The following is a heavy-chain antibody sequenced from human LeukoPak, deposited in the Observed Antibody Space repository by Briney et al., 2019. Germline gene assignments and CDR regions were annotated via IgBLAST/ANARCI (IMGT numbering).Heavy chain of an antibody. D-gene: IGHD1-1*01. J-gene: IGHJ4*02. CDR2: VYTSGDT. CDR3: ARGGWNHDY. Sequence: SETLSLTCTVSGGSISNYHWSWIRQPAGKGLEWIGRVYTSGDTNYNPSLNSRLTLSVDTSKNQFSLTLTSLTAADTAVYYCARGGWNHDYWGQGTLVTVSS. V-gene: IGHV4-4*07. CDR1: GGSISNYH.